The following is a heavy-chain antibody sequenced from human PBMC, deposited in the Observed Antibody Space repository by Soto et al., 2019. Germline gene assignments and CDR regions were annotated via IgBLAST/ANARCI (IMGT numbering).Heavy chain of an antibody. Sequence: SETLSLTCAVYGGSFNNFYWTWIRQSPGKGLEWIGEINHSGSTNYNPSLKSRVTISVDTSKNQFSLKLSSVTAADTAVYYCASAPVFDYWGQGTLVTVSS. CDR2: INHSGST. J-gene: IGHJ4*02. CDR3: ASAPVFDY. CDR1: GGSFNNFY. V-gene: IGHV4-34*01.